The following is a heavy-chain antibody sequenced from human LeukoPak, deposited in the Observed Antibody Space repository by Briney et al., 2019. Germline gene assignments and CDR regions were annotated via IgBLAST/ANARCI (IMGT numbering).Heavy chain of an antibody. CDR2: IIPIFGTA. J-gene: IGHJ3*02. Sequence: VASVNVSSKASGGTFSIYAISWVRQAPGQGLEWMGGIIPIFGTANYAQKFQGRVTITADESTSTAYMELSSMRSEDTAVYYCARGHLRFLEWSSPGAFDIWGQGTMVTVSS. V-gene: IGHV1-69*13. CDR1: GGTFSIYA. CDR3: ARGHLRFLEWSSPGAFDI. D-gene: IGHD3-3*01.